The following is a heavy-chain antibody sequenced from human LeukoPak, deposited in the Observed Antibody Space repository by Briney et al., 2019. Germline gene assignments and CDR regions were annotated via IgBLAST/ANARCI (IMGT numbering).Heavy chain of an antibody. J-gene: IGHJ3*02. CDR3: AIEPGVGSSGYPPGAFDI. V-gene: IGHV3-23*01. CDR1: GFTFSSYA. CDR2: ISGSGGST. D-gene: IGHD3-22*01. Sequence: PGGSLRLSCAASGFTFSSYAMSWVRQAPGKGLEWVSAISGSGGSTYYADSVKGRFTISRDNSKNTLYLQMNSLRAEDTAVYYCAIEPGVGSSGYPPGAFDIWGQGTMVTVSS.